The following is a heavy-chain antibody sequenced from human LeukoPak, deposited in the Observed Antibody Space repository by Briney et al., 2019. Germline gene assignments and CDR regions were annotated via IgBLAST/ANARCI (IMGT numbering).Heavy chain of an antibody. D-gene: IGHD4-17*01. CDR2: ISSSGGST. V-gene: IGHV3-23*01. Sequence: GGSLRLSCAASGFTFSDHAMSWVRQAPGKGLQWVSSISSSGGSTYYADSVKGRFTTSRDNSKNTLHLQMNSLRVEDTAVYYCAKDSMTSRFGDYEEWGQGTLVTVSS. CDR3: AKDSMTSRFGDYEE. CDR1: GFTFSDHA. J-gene: IGHJ4*02.